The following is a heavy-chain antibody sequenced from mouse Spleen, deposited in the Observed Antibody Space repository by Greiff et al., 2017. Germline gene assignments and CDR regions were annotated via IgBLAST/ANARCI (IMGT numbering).Heavy chain of an antibody. CDR2: IYPGSGST. CDR1: GYTFTDYV. Sequence: VMLVESGPELVKPGASVKMSCKASGYTFTDYVISWVKQRTGQGLEWIGEIYPGSGSTYYNEKFKGKATLTADKSSNTAYMQLSSLTSEDSAVYFSARGRDGNWYFDVWGAGTTVTVSS. V-gene: IGHV1-77*01. CDR3: ARGRDGNWYFDV. D-gene: IGHD2-1*01. J-gene: IGHJ1*01.